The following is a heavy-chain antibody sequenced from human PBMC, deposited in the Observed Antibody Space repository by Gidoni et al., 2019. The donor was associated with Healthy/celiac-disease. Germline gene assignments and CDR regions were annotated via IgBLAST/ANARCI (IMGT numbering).Heavy chain of an antibody. CDR3: ARADRDGYIDY. CDR2: IIPILGIA. CDR1: GGTFSSYT. J-gene: IGHJ4*02. V-gene: IGHV1-69*02. Sequence: QVQLVQSGAEVKKPGSSVKVSCKASGGTFSSYTISWVRQAPGQGLEWMRRIIPILGIANYAQKFQGRVTITADKSTSTAYMELSSLRSEDTAVYYCARADRDGYIDYWGQGTLVTVSS.